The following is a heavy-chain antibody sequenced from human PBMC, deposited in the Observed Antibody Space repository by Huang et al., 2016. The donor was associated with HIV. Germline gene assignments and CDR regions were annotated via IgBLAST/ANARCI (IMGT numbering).Heavy chain of an antibody. CDR3: TRDSVYPNYYDGSGFYFDY. CDR2: IRSKKYSETK. CDR1: GFTFGNYG. D-gene: IGHD3-22*01. V-gene: IGHV3-49*05. J-gene: IGHJ4*02. Sequence: EVQFVESGGGLVKPGRSLRLSCTASGFTFGNYGMSWFRQAPWKGREGVGLIRSKKYSETKEYAASVKGRVTISRDDSKSIAYLQMNSLKPEDTAVYYCTRDSVYPNYYDGSGFYFDYWGQGTLVTVSS.